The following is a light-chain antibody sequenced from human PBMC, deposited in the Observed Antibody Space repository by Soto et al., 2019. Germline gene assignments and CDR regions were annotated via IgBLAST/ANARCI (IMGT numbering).Light chain of an antibody. V-gene: IGKV1-39*01. CDR3: QQTYTTPGT. Sequence: DIQMTQSPSSLSASVGDRVTITCRASQSIDTYLNWYQQKPGKAPKVLIYGASSLQSGVPSRFSGSGSGTDFTLIISSLQPEDSATYYCQQTYTTPGTFGPGTKVDIK. CDR1: QSIDTY. CDR2: GAS. J-gene: IGKJ1*01.